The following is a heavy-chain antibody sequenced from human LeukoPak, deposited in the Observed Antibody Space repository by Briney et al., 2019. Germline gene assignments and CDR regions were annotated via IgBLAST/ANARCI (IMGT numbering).Heavy chain of an antibody. CDR1: GFIFSNDA. CDR3: AREYYDILTGYPRPDY. D-gene: IGHD3-9*01. V-gene: IGHV3-33*01. CDR2: IWSDGSNK. J-gene: IGHJ4*02. Sequence: GGSLRLSCAASGFIFSNDAMHWVRQAPGKGLEWVAFIWSDGSNKYYADSVKGRFTISRDNSKNTLYLQMNSLRAEDTAVYYCAREYYDILTGYPRPDYWGQGTLVTVSS.